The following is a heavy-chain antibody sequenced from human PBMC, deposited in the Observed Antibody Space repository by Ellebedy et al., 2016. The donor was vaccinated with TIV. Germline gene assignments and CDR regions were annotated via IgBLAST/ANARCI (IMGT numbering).Heavy chain of an antibody. V-gene: IGHV3-74*01. J-gene: IGHJ6*02. CDR3: ARELGSVYYGSGSYYKGPYYYGMDV. CDR2: INSDGSST. CDR1: GFTFSSYW. Sequence: GESLKISCAASGFTFSSYWMHWVRQAPGKGLGWVSRINSDGSSTSYADSVKGRFTISSDNAKNTLYLQMNSLRAEDTAVYYCARELGSVYYGSGSYYKGPYYYGMDVWGQGTTVTVSS. D-gene: IGHD3-10*01.